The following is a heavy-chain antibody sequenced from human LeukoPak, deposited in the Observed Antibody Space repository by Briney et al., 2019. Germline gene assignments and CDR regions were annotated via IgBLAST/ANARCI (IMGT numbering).Heavy chain of an antibody. CDR1: GFTFSSYS. CDR3: ATGDILTGYYWI. V-gene: IGHV3-48*04. CDR2: ISSSGSTI. D-gene: IGHD3-9*01. Sequence: GGSLRLSCAASGFTFSSYSMNWVRQAPGKGLEWVSYISSSGSTIYYADSVKGRFTISRDNAKNSLYLQMNSLRAEDTAVYYCATGDILTGYYWIWGQGTLVTVSS. J-gene: IGHJ4*02.